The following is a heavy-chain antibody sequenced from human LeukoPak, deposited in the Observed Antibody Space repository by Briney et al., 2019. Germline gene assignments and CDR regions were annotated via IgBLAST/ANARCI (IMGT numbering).Heavy chain of an antibody. CDR3: AREIVTTYNWFDP. V-gene: IGHV4-38-2*02. D-gene: IGHD4-17*01. J-gene: IGHJ5*02. Sequence: PSETLSLTCTVSGYSISSGYYWGWIRQPPGKGLGWIGSIYHSGSTYYNPSLKRRVTISVDTSKNQFSLKLSSVTAADTAVYYCAREIVTTYNWFDPWGQGTLVTVSS. CDR1: GYSISSGYY. CDR2: IYHSGST.